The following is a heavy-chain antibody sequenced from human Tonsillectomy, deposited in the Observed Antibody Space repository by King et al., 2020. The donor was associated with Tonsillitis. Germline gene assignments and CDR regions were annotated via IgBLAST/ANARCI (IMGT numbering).Heavy chain of an antibody. CDR3: TTKSGGWRGDFDY. CDR2: IYSDGTT. CDR1: GFSVSRNY. Sequence: EVQLVESGGGLVQPGGSLRLSCAAPGFSVSRNYMTWVRQAPGKGLEWVSIIYSDGTTYYADSVRGRFTISRHDSENTLYLQMNSLRLEDTAMYYCTTKSGGWRGDFDYWGQGTLVTVSS. J-gene: IGHJ4*02. V-gene: IGHV3-53*04. D-gene: IGHD6-19*01.